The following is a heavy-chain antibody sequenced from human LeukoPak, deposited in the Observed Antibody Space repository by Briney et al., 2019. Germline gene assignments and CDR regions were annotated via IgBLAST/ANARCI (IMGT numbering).Heavy chain of an antibody. D-gene: IGHD6-13*01. CDR2: ISSSSSYI. J-gene: IGHJ6*03. CDR3: ARGPTYSRFTYYYMDV. Sequence: PGGSLRLSCAASGFTFSSYSMNWVRQAPGKGLEWVSSISSSSSYIYYADSVKGRFTISRDNAKNSLYLQMNSLRAEDTAVYYCARGPTYSRFTYYYMDVWGKGTTVTVSS. CDR1: GFTFSSYS. V-gene: IGHV3-21*01.